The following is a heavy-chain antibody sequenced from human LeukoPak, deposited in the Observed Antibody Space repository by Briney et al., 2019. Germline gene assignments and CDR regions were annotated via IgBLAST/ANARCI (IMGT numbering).Heavy chain of an antibody. J-gene: IGHJ4*02. D-gene: IGHD6-13*01. CDR1: GYTFTSYD. CDR2: MNPNSGNT. Sequence: GSVKVSCKASGYTFTSYDINWVRQATGQELEWMGWMNPNSGNTGYAQKFQGRVTMTRNTSISTAYMELSSLRSEDTAVYYCARARRGIAAAGTIRYYFDYWGQGTLVTVSS. V-gene: IGHV1-8*01. CDR3: ARARRGIAAAGTIRYYFDY.